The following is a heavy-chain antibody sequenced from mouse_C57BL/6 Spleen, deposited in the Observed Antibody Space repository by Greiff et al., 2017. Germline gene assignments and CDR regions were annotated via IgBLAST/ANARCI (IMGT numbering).Heavy chain of an antibody. CDR1: GFNIKDYY. Sequence: VHVKQSGAELVRPGASVKLSCTASGFNIKDYYMHWVKQRPEQGLEWIGRIDPEDGDTEYAPKFQGKATMTADTSSNTAYLQLSSLTSEDTAVYYCTLTAQATYWGQGTLVTVSA. CDR2: IDPEDGDT. J-gene: IGHJ3*01. V-gene: IGHV14-1*01. D-gene: IGHD3-2*02. CDR3: TLTAQATY.